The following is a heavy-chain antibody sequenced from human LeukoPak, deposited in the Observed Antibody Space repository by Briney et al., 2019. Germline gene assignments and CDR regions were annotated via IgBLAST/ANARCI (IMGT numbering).Heavy chain of an antibody. V-gene: IGHV5-51*01. CDR1: GYSFTSYW. CDR2: FQPGDSHS. Sequence: GESLKISCKGSGYSFTSYWIDCVRQVPGKGLEWMGLFQPGDSHSIYSPSFQGQVTFSDDKSISTAYLQWGSLRASDTAMYYCARRLLTGGFDIWGQGTMVTVSS. D-gene: IGHD1-26*01. CDR3: ARRLLTGGFDI. J-gene: IGHJ3*02.